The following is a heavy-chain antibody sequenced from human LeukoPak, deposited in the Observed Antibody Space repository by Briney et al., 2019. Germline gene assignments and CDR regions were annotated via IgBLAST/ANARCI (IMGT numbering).Heavy chain of an antibody. CDR2: IDMSWST. V-gene: IGHV4-61*09. D-gene: IGHD6-13*01. CDR3: AHSSSWYSFDF. Sequence: SQTLSLTCTVSGGSISSGSYYWSWIRRPAGKGLEWIGHIDMSWSTNYNPSLKSRVIISVDTSKNQFSLKLSSVTAADTAVYYCAHSSSWYSFDFWGQGTLVTVSS. J-gene: IGHJ4*02. CDR1: GGSISSGSYY.